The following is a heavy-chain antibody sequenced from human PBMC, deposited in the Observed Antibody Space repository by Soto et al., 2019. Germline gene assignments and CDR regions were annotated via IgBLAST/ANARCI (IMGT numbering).Heavy chain of an antibody. V-gene: IGHV4-34*01. CDR3: AREIIAARNAFDI. CDR2: INHSGST. J-gene: IGHJ3*02. CDR1: GGSFSGYY. D-gene: IGHD6-6*01. Sequence: QVQLQQWGAGLLKPSETLSLTCAVYGGSFSGYYWSWIRQPPGKGLEWIGEINHSGSTNYNPSLKSRVTISVDTSKNQFPLKLSSVTAADTAVYYCAREIIAARNAFDIWGQGTMVTVSS.